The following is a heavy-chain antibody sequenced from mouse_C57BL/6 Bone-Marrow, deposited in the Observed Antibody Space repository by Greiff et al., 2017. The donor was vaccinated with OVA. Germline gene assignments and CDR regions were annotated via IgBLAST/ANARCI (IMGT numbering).Heavy chain of an antibody. CDR3: ARRGGITTVVAGAMDY. V-gene: IGHV2-2*01. CDR1: GFSLTSYG. CDR2: IWSGGST. Sequence: QVQLQQSGPGLVQPSQSLSITCTVSGFSLTSYGVHWVRQSPGKGLGWLGVIWSGGSTDYNAAFISRLSISKDNSKSQVFFKMNSLQADDTAIYYCARRGGITTVVAGAMDYWGQGTSVTVSS. D-gene: IGHD1-1*01. J-gene: IGHJ4*01.